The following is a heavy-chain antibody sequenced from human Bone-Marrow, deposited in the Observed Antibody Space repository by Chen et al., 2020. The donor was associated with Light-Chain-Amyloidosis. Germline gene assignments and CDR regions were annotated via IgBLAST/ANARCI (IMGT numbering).Heavy chain of an antibody. D-gene: IGHD6-13*01. CDR3: ARDRRQQLVRGWFEP. Sequence: QVQLVQSGAEVKTPGASVKVSCKASGYTFTGYYMHWVRQAPGKGLEWMGWINPNSGGTNDAQKFQGRVTMTSDTSISTAYMELGRLRSDDTAVYYCARDRRQQLVRGWFEPWGQGTLVTVAS. CDR1: GYTFTGYY. J-gene: IGHJ5*02. CDR2: INPNSGGT. V-gene: IGHV1-2*02.